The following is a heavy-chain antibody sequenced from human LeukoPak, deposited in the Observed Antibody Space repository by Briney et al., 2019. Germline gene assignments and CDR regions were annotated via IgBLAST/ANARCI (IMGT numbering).Heavy chain of an antibody. Sequence: GGSLRLSCAASGFTVSSNYMSWVRQAPGKGLEWVSVIYSGGTTFYGGSVKGRFTISRDNSKNTVYLQMNSLRAEDTAVYYCARGRFWSGYYFPVDYWGQGNLVTVSS. D-gene: IGHD3-3*01. V-gene: IGHV3-66*01. CDR2: IYSGGTT. J-gene: IGHJ4*02. CDR3: ARGRFWSGYYFPVDY. CDR1: GFTVSSNY.